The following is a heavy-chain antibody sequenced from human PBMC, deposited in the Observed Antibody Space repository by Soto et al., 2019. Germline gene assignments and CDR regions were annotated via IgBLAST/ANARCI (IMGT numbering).Heavy chain of an antibody. D-gene: IGHD6-13*01. V-gene: IGHV3-23*01. CDR2: ISGSGGST. J-gene: IGHJ4*02. CDR3: AKENGYSSSWFEFDY. CDR1: GFTFSSYA. Sequence: EVQLLESGGGLVQPGGSLRLSCAASGFTFSSYAMSWVGQAPGKGLEWVSAISGSGGSTYYADSVKGRFTISRDNSKNTLYLQMNSLRAEVTAVDYCAKENGYSSSWFEFDYWGQGTLVTVSS.